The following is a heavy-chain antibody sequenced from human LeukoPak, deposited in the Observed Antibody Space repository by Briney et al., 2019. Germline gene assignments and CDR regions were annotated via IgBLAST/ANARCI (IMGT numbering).Heavy chain of an antibody. D-gene: IGHD2-2*01. Sequence: PGGSLRLSCAASGFTVSSNYMSWVRQAPGKGLEWVSVIYSGGSTYYADSVKGRFTISRDNSKNTLYLQMNSLRAEDTAVYYCAKDRNYIVVVPAAYYYYGMDVWGQGTTVTVSS. V-gene: IGHV3-53*05. CDR2: IYSGGST. CDR3: AKDRNYIVVVPAAYYYYGMDV. CDR1: GFTVSSNY. J-gene: IGHJ6*02.